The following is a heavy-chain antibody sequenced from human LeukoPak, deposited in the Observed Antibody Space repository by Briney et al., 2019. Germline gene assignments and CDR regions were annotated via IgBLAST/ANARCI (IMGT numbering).Heavy chain of an antibody. Sequence: PSETLSLTCAVYVGSFSGYYWNWVRRPPGRGLEWIGEINHSGSTNYNPSRKSRVTISVDTSKDQVSLKLSSVTAADTAVYYSARGHPYCSSTSCYFPAKRYYYYYMDVWGKGTTVTVSS. J-gene: IGHJ6*03. CDR1: VGSFSGYY. V-gene: IGHV4-34*01. D-gene: IGHD2-2*01. CDR3: ARGHPYCSSTSCYFPAKRYYYYYMDV. CDR2: INHSGST.